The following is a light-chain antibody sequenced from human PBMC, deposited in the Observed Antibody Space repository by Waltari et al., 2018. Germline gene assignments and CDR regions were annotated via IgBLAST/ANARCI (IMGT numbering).Light chain of an antibody. Sequence: EIVMTQSPATLSVSPGERAPLSCTASQSVSSNLAWYQQQPGQAPRLLIYGASTRATGIPARFSGSGSGTEFTLTISSLQSEDFAVYYCQQYNNWPPWTFGQGTKVEIK. CDR2: GAS. V-gene: IGKV3-15*01. J-gene: IGKJ1*01. CDR1: QSVSSN. CDR3: QQYNNWPPWT.